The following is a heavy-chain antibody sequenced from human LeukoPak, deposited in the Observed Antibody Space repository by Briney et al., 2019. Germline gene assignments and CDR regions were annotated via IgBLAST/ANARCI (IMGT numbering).Heavy chain of an antibody. V-gene: IGHV3-49*04. D-gene: IGHD6-25*01. CDR2: IRSKTYGGTT. J-gene: IGHJ3*02. Sequence: PGGSLRLSCAASGFTFSSYEMNWVRQAPGKGLEWVGFIRSKTYGGTTEYAASMKGRFTISRDDSKRIAYLQMNSLKTEDTAVYYCSRETANHNDAFDIWGQGTMVTVSS. CDR1: GFTFSSYE. CDR3: SRETANHNDAFDI.